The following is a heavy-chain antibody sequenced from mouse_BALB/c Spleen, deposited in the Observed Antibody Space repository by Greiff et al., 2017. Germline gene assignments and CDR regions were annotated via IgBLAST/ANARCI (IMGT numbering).Heavy chain of an antibody. CDR3: ARCGNLYWYFDV. CDR1: GYTFTSYW. CDR2: INPSTGYT. Sequence: QVQLQQSGAELAKPGASVKMSCKASGYTFTSYWMHWVKQRPGQGLEWIGYINPSTGYTEYNQKFKDKATLTADKSSSTAYMQLSSLTSEDSAVYYCARCGNLYWYFDVWGAGTTVTVSS. D-gene: IGHD2-1*01. J-gene: IGHJ1*01. V-gene: IGHV1-7*01.